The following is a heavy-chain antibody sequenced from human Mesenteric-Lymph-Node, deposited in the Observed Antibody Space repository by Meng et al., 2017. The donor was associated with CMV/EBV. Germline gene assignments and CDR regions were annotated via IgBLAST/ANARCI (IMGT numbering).Heavy chain of an antibody. CDR2: IIPILDMS. Sequence: SVKVSCKASGGTFSNYAITWVRQAPGQGLEWMGGIIPILDMSVYAQKFQGRVTITADKSTSTAYMELSSLRSEDTAIYYCARGGVELATIAYFDYWGQGTLVTVSS. D-gene: IGHD5-24*01. CDR3: ARGGVELATIAYFDY. V-gene: IGHV1-69*10. CDR1: GGTFSNYA. J-gene: IGHJ4*02.